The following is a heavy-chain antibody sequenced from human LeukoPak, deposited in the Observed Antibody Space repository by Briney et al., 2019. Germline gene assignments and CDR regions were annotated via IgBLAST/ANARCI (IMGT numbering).Heavy chain of an antibody. V-gene: IGHV4-34*01. CDR1: GGSFSGYY. CDR3: ARGVPSRTSTGRGRGANWFDP. CDR2: INHSGST. D-gene: IGHD2-2*01. J-gene: IGHJ5*02. Sequence: PSETLSLTCAVYGGSFSGYYWSWIRQPPGKGLEWIGEINHSGSTNYNPSLKSRVTISVDTSKNQFSLKLSSVTAADTAAYYCARGVPSRTSTGRGRGANWFDPWGQGTLVTVSS.